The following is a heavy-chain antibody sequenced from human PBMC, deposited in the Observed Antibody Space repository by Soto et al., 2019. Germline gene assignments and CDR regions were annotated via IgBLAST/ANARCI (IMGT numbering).Heavy chain of an antibody. Sequence: ASVKVSCKASGYTFTIYGISCVLQSALQGLEWMGWISAYNGNTNYAQKLQGRVTMTTDTSTSTAYMELRSLRSDDTAVYYCARKTATPGYYYYGMDVWGQGTTVTVSS. J-gene: IGHJ6*02. CDR3: ARKTATPGYYYYGMDV. CDR2: ISAYNGNT. V-gene: IGHV1-18*04. D-gene: IGHD2-15*01. CDR1: GYTFTIYG.